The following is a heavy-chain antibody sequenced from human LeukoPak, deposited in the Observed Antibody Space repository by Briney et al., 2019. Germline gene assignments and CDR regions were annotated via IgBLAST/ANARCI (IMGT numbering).Heavy chain of an antibody. Sequence: PGGSLRLSCAASGFTFSSYWMHWVRQAPGKGLEWVSSIGSDGANTYQTDSVKGRFTTSRDNSKNTLYLQMNSLRVEDTAIYFCAKDYFNFQFLPFDSWGQGTLVAVSS. CDR2: IGSDGANT. J-gene: IGHJ4*02. CDR1: GFTFSSYW. V-gene: IGHV3-23*01. D-gene: IGHD3-10*01. CDR3: AKDYFNFQFLPFDS.